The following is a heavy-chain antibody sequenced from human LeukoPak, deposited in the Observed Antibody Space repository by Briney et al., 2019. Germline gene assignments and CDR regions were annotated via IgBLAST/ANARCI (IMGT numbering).Heavy chain of an antibody. CDR3: ARDRPVNYYDSSGTNDY. CDR1: GGTFSSYA. D-gene: IGHD3-22*01. J-gene: IGHJ4*02. V-gene: IGHV1-2*02. Sequence: ASVKVSCKASGGTFSSYAISWVRQAPGQGLEGMGWINPNSGGTNYAQKFQGRVTMTRDTSISTAYMELSRLRSDDTAVYYCARDRPVNYYDSSGTNDYWGQGTLVTVSS. CDR2: INPNSGGT.